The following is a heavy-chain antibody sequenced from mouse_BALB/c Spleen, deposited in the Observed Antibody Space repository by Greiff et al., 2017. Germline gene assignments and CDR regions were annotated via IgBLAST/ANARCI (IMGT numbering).Heavy chain of an antibody. CDR2: IWSGGST. CDR3: ARTLYDYDPFAY. D-gene: IGHD2-4*01. Sequence: VQLVESGPGLVQPSQSLSITCTVSGFSLTSYGVHWVRQSPGKGLEWLGVIWSGGSTDYNAAFISRLSISKDNSKSQVFFKMSSLQANDTAIYYCARTLYDYDPFAYWGQGTLVTVSA. J-gene: IGHJ3*01. CDR1: GFSLTSYG. V-gene: IGHV2-2*02.